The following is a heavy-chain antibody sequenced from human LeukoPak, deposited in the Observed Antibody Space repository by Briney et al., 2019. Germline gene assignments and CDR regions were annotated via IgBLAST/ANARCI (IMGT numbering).Heavy chain of an antibody. V-gene: IGHV4-34*01. J-gene: IGHJ3*02. D-gene: IGHD3-16*01. CDR1: GGSFSGYY. CDR2: INHSGST. CDR3: ARVGVITLAFDI. Sequence: PSETLPLTCAVYGGSFSGYYWSWIRQPPGKGLEWIGEINHSGSTNYNPSLKSRVTISVDTSKNQFSLKLSSVTAADTAVYYCARVGVITLAFDIWGQGTMVTVSS.